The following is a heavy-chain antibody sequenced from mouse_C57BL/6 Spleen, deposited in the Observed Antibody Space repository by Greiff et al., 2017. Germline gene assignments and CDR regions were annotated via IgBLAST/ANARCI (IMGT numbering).Heavy chain of an antibody. V-gene: IGHV3-6*01. CDR2: ISYDGSN. Sequence: EVKLVESGPGLVKPSQSLSLTCSVTGYSITSGYYWNWIRQFPGNKLEWMGYISYDGSNNYNPSLKNRISITRDTSKNQFFLKLNSVTTEDTATYYCATLRLAFDVWGTGTTVTVSS. CDR3: ATLRLAFDV. CDR1: GYSITSGYY. D-gene: IGHD2-12*01. J-gene: IGHJ1*03.